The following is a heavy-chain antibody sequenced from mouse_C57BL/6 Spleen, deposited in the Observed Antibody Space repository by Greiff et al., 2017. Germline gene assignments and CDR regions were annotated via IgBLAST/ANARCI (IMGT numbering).Heavy chain of an antibody. V-gene: IGHV5-6*02. CDR3: ARRTEVEDY. CDR2: ISSGGSYT. J-gene: IGHJ2*01. D-gene: IGHD1-1*01. CDR1: GFTFSSYG. Sequence: EVKVVESGGDLVKPGGSLKLSCAASGFTFSSYGMSWVRQTPDKRLEWVATISSGGSYTYYPDSVKGRFTISRDNAKNTLYLQRSSLKSEDTAMYYCARRTEVEDYWGQGTTLTVSS.